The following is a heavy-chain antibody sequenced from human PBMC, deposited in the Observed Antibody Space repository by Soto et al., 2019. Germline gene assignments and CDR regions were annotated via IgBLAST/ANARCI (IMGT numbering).Heavy chain of an antibody. Sequence: ASVKVSCKASGYTFTSYGISWVRQAPGQGLEWMGWISAYNGNTNYAQKLQGRVTMTTDTPTSTAYMELRSLRSDDTAVYYCAVSSSLEWLLPDAFDIWGQGTMVTVSS. CDR2: ISAYNGNT. CDR3: AVSSSLEWLLPDAFDI. V-gene: IGHV1-18*04. CDR1: GYTFTSYG. J-gene: IGHJ3*02. D-gene: IGHD3-3*01.